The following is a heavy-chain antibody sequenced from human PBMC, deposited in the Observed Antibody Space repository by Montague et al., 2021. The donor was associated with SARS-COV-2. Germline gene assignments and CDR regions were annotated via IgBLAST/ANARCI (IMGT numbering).Heavy chain of an antibody. CDR3: ARGWFSPMLVVVIRGPFDY. D-gene: IGHD3-22*01. J-gene: IGHJ4*02. Sequence: SDTLSLTRTVSGGSISSSSYYWGWIRQPPGKGLEWIGTIYYSGSTYYNPSLKSRVTISVDTSKNQFSLKLSSVTAADTAVYYCARGWFSPMLVVVIRGPFDYWGQGALVTVSS. CDR1: GGSISSSSYY. CDR2: IYYSGST. V-gene: IGHV4-39*07.